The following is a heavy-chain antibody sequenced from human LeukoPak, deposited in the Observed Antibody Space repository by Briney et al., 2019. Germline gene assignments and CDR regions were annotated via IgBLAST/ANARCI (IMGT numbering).Heavy chain of an antibody. CDR3: ARDLQSSSYAELGY. CDR1: GFTVSSNY. CDR2: IYSGGRT. Sequence: GGSLRLSCAASGFTVSSNYMSWVRQAPGKGLEWVSVIYSGGRTYYADSVKGRFTISRDNSKNTVNLQMNSLRVEDTAVYYCARDLQSSSYAELGYWGQGTLVTVSS. V-gene: IGHV3-66*01. J-gene: IGHJ4*02. D-gene: IGHD1-26*01.